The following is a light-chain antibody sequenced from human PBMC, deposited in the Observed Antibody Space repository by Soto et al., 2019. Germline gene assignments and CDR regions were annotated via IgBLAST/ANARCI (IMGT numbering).Light chain of an antibody. CDR2: SNN. CDR1: NLNVKNNY. J-gene: IGLJ7*01. V-gene: IGLV1-47*01. CDR3: ASRDDSLSETV. Sequence: QAVVTKPPALSGTPGQRVTISCSGSNLNVKNNYVYWYQQFAGTAPKLLIYSNNRRPSGVPDRFSGSKSGSSASLAISGLRPEDEADYYCASRDDSLSETVFGGGTQLTV.